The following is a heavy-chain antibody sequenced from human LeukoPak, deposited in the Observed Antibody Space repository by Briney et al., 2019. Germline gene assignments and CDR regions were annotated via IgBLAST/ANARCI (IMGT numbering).Heavy chain of an antibody. CDR2: INHSGST. CDR1: GGSFSGYY. V-gene: IGHV4-34*01. J-gene: IGHJ5*02. Sequence: SETLSLTCAVYGGSFSGYYWSWIRQPPGKGLEWIGEINHSGSTNYNPSLKSRVTISVDTSKNQFSLKLSSVTAADTAVYYCARGSSVSLDPWGQGTLVTVSS. CDR3: ARGSSVSLDP. D-gene: IGHD2-15*01.